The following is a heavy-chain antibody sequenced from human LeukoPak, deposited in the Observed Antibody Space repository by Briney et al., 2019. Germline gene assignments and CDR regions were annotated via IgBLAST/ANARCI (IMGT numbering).Heavy chain of an antibody. CDR2: MNQDGNEK. J-gene: IGHJ5*02. V-gene: IGHV3-7*01. CDR3: VSNVDRRYDP. Sequence: GGSLRLSCAASGFIFSDFWMTWLGQAPGKGLEGVANMNQDGNEKHYVDSVKGRFTISRDNAKNLLFLQMNHMILEDKGVYYLVSNVDRRYDPGGQGTLVTVSP. CDR1: GFIFSDFW. D-gene: IGHD2-8*01.